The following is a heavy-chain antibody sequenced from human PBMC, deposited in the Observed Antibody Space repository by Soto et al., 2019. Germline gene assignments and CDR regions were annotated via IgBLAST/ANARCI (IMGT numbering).Heavy chain of an antibody. J-gene: IGHJ6*02. CDR1: GYTFTGYY. CDR3: ARSGTSYDILTGYRPYYYYGMDV. D-gene: IGHD3-9*01. CDR2: INPNSGGT. V-gene: IGHV1-2*02. Sequence: ASVKVSCKASGYTFTGYYMHWVRQAPGQGLEWMGWINPNSGGTNYAQKFQGRVTMTRDTSISTAYMELSRLRSDDTAVYYCARSGTSYDILTGYRPYYYYGMDVWGQGTTVTVSS.